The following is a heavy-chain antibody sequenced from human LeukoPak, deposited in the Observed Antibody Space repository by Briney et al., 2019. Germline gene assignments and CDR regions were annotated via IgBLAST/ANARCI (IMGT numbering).Heavy chain of an antibody. V-gene: IGHV3-7*01. J-gene: IGHJ4*02. D-gene: IGHD4/OR15-4a*01. Sequence: QAGGSLRLSCAASGFTFSSYEMNWVRQAPGKGLEWVASIKQDGSEKYYVDSVKGRVTISRDNAKNSLYLQMNSLRAEDTAVYYCARVFGAGYSDYWGQGTLVTVSS. CDR3: ARVFGAGYSDY. CDR1: GFTFSSYE. CDR2: IKQDGSEK.